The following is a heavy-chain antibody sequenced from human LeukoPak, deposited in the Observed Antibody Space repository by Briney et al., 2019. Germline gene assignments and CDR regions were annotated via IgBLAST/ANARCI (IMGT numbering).Heavy chain of an antibody. J-gene: IGHJ6*03. CDR3: ARYPNFDWLFYMDV. D-gene: IGHD3-9*01. Sequence: GGSLRLSCAASGFTFSSYAMHWVRQAPGKGLAWVAVISYDGSNKYYADYVKGRFTISRDNSKNTLYLQMNSLRAEDTAVYYCARYPNFDWLFYMDVWGKGTTVTVSS. CDR1: GFTFSSYA. CDR2: ISYDGSNK. V-gene: IGHV3-30*01.